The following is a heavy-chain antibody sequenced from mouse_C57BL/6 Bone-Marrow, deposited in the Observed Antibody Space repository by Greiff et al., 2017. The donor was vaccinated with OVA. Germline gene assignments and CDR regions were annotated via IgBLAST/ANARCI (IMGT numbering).Heavy chain of an antibody. CDR2: IYPGDGDT. CDR1: GYAFSSSW. J-gene: IGHJ4*01. Sequence: QVQLQQSGPELVKPGASVKISCKASGYAFSSSWLNWVKQRPGKGLEWIGRIYPGDGDTNYNGKFKGKATLTADKSSSTASMQLSSLTSEDSAVYCCARFRQIGDYYAMDYWGQGTSVTVSA. V-gene: IGHV1-82*01. CDR3: ARFRQIGDYYAMDY. D-gene: IGHD3-2*01.